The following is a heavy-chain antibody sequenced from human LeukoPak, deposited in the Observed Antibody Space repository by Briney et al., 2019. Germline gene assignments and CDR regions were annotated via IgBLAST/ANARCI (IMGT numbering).Heavy chain of an antibody. V-gene: IGHV4-61*02. CDR2: MYTSGGT. CDR3: AISRYLETSGGLEY. CDR1: GASISRGTYF. D-gene: IGHD1-1*01. Sequence: TMSLTCTVSGASISRGTYFWSWIRQPAGRGPEWIGRMYTSGGTNYNPSLKSRVTVSVDPSENQFSLRLSSVTAAEPAVNFRAISRYLETSGGLEYWGPGTLVTVSS. J-gene: IGHJ4*02.